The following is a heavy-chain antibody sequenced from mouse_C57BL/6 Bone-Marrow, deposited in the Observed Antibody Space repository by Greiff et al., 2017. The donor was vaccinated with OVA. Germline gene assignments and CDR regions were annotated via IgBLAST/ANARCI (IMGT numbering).Heavy chain of an antibody. Sequence: EVQRVESGEGLVKPGGSLKLSCAASGFTFSSYAMSWVRQTPEKRLEWVAYISSGGDYIYYADTVKGRFTISRDNARNTLYLQMSSLKSEDTAMYYCTRDPVNYYGSTDYAMDYWGQGTSVTVSS. D-gene: IGHD1-1*01. V-gene: IGHV5-9-1*02. CDR3: TRDPVNYYGSTDYAMDY. CDR1: GFTFSSYA. J-gene: IGHJ4*01. CDR2: ISSGGDYI.